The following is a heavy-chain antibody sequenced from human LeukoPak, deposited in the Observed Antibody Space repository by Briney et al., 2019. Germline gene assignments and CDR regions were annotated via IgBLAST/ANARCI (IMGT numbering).Heavy chain of an antibody. CDR1: GFTFSSYA. V-gene: IGHV3-48*01. D-gene: IGHD3-10*01. CDR2: TSSSSGST. CDR3: ARGRDSGSFIIDY. Sequence: PGGSLRLSCAASGFTFSSYAMNWVRQAPGKGLEWLSFTSSSSGSTRYADSVKGRFTISRDNAKNSLHLQMNSLRAEDTAVYYCARGRDSGSFIIDYWGQGTLVTVSS. J-gene: IGHJ4*02.